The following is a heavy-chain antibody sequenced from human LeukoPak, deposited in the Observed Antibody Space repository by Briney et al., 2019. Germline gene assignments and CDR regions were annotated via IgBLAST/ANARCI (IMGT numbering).Heavy chain of an antibody. J-gene: IGHJ3*02. Sequence: SETLSLTCTVSGDSISSYYWSWIRQPPGKGLEWIGYIYYSGSTNYNPSLKSRVTISVDTSKNQFSLKLSSVTAADTAVYYCARGTLHFDWLLYYDAFDIWGQGTMVTVSS. D-gene: IGHD3-9*01. CDR2: IYYSGST. CDR3: ARGTLHFDWLLYYDAFDI. CDR1: GDSISSYY. V-gene: IGHV4-59*01.